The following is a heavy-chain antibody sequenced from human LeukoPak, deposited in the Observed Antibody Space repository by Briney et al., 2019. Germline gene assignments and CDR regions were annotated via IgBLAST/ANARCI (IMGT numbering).Heavy chain of an antibody. CDR2: ISAYNGNT. CDR3: ARVNGGGTYDSSGYYFFFDY. CDR1: GYTFTSYG. V-gene: IGHV1-18*01. D-gene: IGHD3-22*01. J-gene: IGHJ4*02. Sequence: ASVKVSCKASGYTFTSYGISWVRQAPGQGLEWVGWISAYNGNTNYAQKVQGRVTMTTDTSTSTAYMKMKSLRSDDTAVYYCARVNGGGTYDSSGYYFFFDYWGQGTLVTVSS.